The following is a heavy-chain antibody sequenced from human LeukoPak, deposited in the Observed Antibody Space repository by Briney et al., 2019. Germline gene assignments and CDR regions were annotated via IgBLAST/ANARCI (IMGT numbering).Heavy chain of an antibody. Sequence: PSETLSLTCAVSGYSISSGYYWGRIRQPPGKGLEWIGSIYHSGSTYYNPSLKSRVTISVDTSKNQFSLKLSSVTAADTAVYYCAREGYDILTGYYTPRGYYYYYMDVWGKGTTVTVSS. D-gene: IGHD3-9*01. V-gene: IGHV4-38-2*02. J-gene: IGHJ6*03. CDR2: IYHSGST. CDR3: AREGYDILTGYYTPRGYYYYYMDV. CDR1: GYSISSGYY.